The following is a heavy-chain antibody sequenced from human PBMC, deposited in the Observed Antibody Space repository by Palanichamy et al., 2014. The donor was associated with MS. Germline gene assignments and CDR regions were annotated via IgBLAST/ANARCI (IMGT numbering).Heavy chain of an antibody. V-gene: IGHV3-15*01. CDR1: GFPFSNAY. CDR2: IKSNTDGGTA. J-gene: IGHJ5*02. D-gene: IGHD4-23*01. CDR3: TTIRSGGYSGS. Sequence: EVQLVESGGGLVKPGESLTLSCAASGFPFSNAYMSWVRQAPGKGLEWVGRIKSNTDGGTADYAAPVKGSFTISRDDSKNTLYLQVNSLKIEDTAMYYCTTIRSGGYSGSWGQGTLVTVSS.